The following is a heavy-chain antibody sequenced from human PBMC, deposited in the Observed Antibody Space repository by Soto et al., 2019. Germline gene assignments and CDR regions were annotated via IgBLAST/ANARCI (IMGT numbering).Heavy chain of an antibody. Sequence: EVQLVESGGGLVQPGGSLRLSCAASGFTFSSYWMHWVRQAPGKGLVWVSRINSDGSSTSYADSVKGRFTISRDNAKNTLYLQMNSLRAEDTAVYYCARGQQLPPTDNWFDPWGQGTLVTVSS. CDR3: ARGQQLPPTDNWFDP. D-gene: IGHD6-13*01. V-gene: IGHV3-74*01. CDR2: INSDGSST. CDR1: GFTFSSYW. J-gene: IGHJ5*02.